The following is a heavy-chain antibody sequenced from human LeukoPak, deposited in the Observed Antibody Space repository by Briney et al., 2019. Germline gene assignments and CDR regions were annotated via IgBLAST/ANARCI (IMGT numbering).Heavy chain of an antibody. CDR2: ISYDGSNK. V-gene: IGHV3-30-3*01. D-gene: IGHD3-10*01. Sequence: GGSLRLSCAASGFTFSSYAMHWVRQAPGKGLEWVAVISYDGSNKYYADSVKGRFTISRDNSKNTLYLQMNSLRAEDTAVYYCARDSGGFSGSIDYWGQRTLVTVSS. CDR3: ARDSGGFSGSIDY. J-gene: IGHJ4*02. CDR1: GFTFSSYA.